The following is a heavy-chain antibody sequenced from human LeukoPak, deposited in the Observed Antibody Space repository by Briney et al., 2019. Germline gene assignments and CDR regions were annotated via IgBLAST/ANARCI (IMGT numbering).Heavy chain of an antibody. Sequence: ASVKVSCKASGYTFTSYGISWVRQAPGQGLEWMGWISAYNGNTNYAQKLQGRVTMTTDTSTSTAYMELRSLRSDDTAVYYCARDHKNLEWFSLGTGFDPWGQGTLVTVSS. CDR2: ISAYNGNT. D-gene: IGHD3-3*01. CDR1: GYTFTSYG. J-gene: IGHJ5*02. CDR3: ARDHKNLEWFSLGTGFDP. V-gene: IGHV1-18*01.